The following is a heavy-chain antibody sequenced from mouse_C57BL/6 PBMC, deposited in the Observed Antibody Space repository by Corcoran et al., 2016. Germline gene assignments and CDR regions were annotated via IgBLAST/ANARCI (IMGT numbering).Heavy chain of an antibody. CDR1: GYTFTDYY. Sequence: EVQLQQSGPELVKPGASVKISCKASGYTFTDYYMNWVKQSHGKSLEWIGDINPNNGGTSYNQKFKGKATLTVDKSSSTAYMELRSLTSEDSAVYYCARRGIYYGNYPWGQGTTLTVSS. CDR3: ARRGIYYGNYP. D-gene: IGHD2-1*01. J-gene: IGHJ2*01. V-gene: IGHV1-26*01. CDR2: INPNNGGT.